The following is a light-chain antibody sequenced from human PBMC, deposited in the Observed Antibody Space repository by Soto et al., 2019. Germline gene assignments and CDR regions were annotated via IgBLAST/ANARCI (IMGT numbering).Light chain of an antibody. CDR2: DVS. V-gene: IGLV2-11*01. CDR1: SSDVGGYNY. Sequence: QSALTQPRSVSGSPGQSVTIYCTGTSSDVGGYNYVSWYQQHPGKAPKLMIYDVSKRPSGVPDRFSGAKSGNTASLTISGLQDEAEADYYCCSYAGSYTHYVFGTGTKVTVL. J-gene: IGLJ1*01. CDR3: CSYAGSYTHYV.